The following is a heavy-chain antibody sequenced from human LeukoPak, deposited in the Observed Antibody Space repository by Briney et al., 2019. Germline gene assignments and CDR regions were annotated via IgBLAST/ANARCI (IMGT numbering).Heavy chain of an antibody. J-gene: IGHJ4*02. D-gene: IGHD6-19*01. CDR2: ISYDGSNK. V-gene: IGHV3-30*18. Sequence: GGSLRLSCAASGFTFSSYGMHWVRQAPGKGLEWVAVISYDGSNKYYADSVKGRFTISRDNSRNTLYLQMNSLRAEDTAVYYCAKPAKGVAGLIDYWGQGTLVTVSS. CDR3: AKPAKGVAGLIDY. CDR1: GFTFSSYG.